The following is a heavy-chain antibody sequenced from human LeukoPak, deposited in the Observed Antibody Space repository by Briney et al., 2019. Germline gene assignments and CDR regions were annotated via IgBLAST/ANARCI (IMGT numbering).Heavy chain of an antibody. D-gene: IGHD6-19*01. J-gene: IGHJ4*02. Sequence: GGSLRLSCAASGFTFSDYGMVWVRQAPGKGLEWVAVISYDGSNKYYAGSVKGRFTISRDNSKNTLYLQMNSLRAEDTAVYYCAKDISGWYGRGVFDYWGQGTLVTVSS. CDR3: AKDISGWYGRGVFDY. CDR1: GFTFSDYG. V-gene: IGHV3-30*18. CDR2: ISYDGSNK.